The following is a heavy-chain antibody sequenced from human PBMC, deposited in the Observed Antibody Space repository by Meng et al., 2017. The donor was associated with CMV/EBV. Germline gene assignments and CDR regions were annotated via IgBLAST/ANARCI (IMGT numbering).Heavy chain of an antibody. D-gene: IGHD3-10*01. Sequence: KVSCKGSGYSFSSHWIGWVRQMPGKGLEWMGIIYPDDSDTRYSPSFQGQVTISADKSISTAYLQWSSLKASGTAIYYCAKWGPMVRRLYYFDFWGQGTPVTVSS. CDR1: GYSFSSHW. CDR2: IYPDDSDT. CDR3: AKWGPMVRRLYYFDF. V-gene: IGHV5-51*01. J-gene: IGHJ4*02.